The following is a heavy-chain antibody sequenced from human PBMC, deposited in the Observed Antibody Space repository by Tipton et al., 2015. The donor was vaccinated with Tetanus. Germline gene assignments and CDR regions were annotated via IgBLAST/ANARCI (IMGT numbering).Heavy chain of an antibody. Sequence: QLVQSGAEVKKPGSSVKVSCKASGGTFSSYAISWVRQAPGQGLEWMGGIIPIFGTANYAQKFQGRVTITADKSTSPAYMELSSLRSEDTAVYYCARSGYCSSTSCYQSGYFDYWGQGTLVTVSS. V-gene: IGHV1-69*06. CDR2: IIPIFGTA. D-gene: IGHD2-2*01. CDR3: ARSGYCSSTSCYQSGYFDY. CDR1: GGTFSSYA. J-gene: IGHJ4*02.